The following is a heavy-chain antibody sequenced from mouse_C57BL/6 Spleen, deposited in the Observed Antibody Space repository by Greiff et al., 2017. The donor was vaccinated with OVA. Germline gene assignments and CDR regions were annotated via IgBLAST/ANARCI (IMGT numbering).Heavy chain of an antibody. CDR2: LYPGAGDT. J-gene: IGHJ2*01. Sequence: QVQLKESGAELVKPGASVKISCKASGYAFSSYWMNWVKQRPGKGLEWIGQLYPGAGDTNYNGKFKGKATLTADKSSSTAYMQLSSLTSEDSAVYFCARFITTVVARDDGGQGTTLTVSS. CDR1: GYAFSSYW. CDR3: ARFITTVVARDD. V-gene: IGHV1-80*01. D-gene: IGHD1-1*01.